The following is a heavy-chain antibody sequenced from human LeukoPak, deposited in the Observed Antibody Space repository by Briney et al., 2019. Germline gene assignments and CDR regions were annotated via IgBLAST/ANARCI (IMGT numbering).Heavy chain of an antibody. Sequence: ASVKVSCKASGYTFTSYGISWVRQAPGQGLEWMGWISAYNGNTNYAQKLQGRVTMTTDTSTSTAYMELRSLRSDDTAVYYCARAEDSGYDSPALGFDYWGQGTLVTVSS. CDR3: ARAEDSGYDSPALGFDY. CDR1: GYTFTSYG. D-gene: IGHD5-12*01. CDR2: ISAYNGNT. J-gene: IGHJ4*02. V-gene: IGHV1-18*01.